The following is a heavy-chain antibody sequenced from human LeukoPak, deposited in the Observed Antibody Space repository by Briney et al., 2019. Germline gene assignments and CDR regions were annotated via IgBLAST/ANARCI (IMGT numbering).Heavy chain of an antibody. CDR3: ARRDYSSPRSLDY. D-gene: IGHD6-13*01. Sequence: SETLSLTCAVYGGSFSGYYWSWIRQPPGKGLEWIGEINHSGSTNYNPSLKRRVTISVDTSKNQFSLKLSSVTAADTAVYYCARRDYSSPRSLDYWGQGTLVTVSS. J-gene: IGHJ4*02. CDR1: GGSFSGYY. V-gene: IGHV4-34*01. CDR2: INHSGST.